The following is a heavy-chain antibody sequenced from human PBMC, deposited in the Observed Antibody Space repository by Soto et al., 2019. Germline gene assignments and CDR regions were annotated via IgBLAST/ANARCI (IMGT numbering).Heavy chain of an antibody. J-gene: IGHJ4*02. Sequence: SQTLSLPCAISGDSVSSNSSACNFIRQSPSRGLEWLGRTYYRSKWYNDYAVSVKSRITINPDTSKNQFSLQLDSVTPEDTAVYYCARRSVRGGSYYGFDYWGQGTLVTVSS. D-gene: IGHD1-26*01. CDR1: GDSVSSNSSA. CDR2: TYYRSKWYN. CDR3: ARRSVRGGSYYGFDY. V-gene: IGHV6-1*01.